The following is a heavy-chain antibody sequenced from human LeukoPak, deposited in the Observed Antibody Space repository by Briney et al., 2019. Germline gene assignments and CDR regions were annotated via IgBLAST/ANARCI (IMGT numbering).Heavy chain of an antibody. J-gene: IGHJ3*02. V-gene: IGHV4-39*07. D-gene: IGHD2-21*01. CDR3: ARLTFIVVRGAFDI. CDR2: IYYSGST. CDR1: GGSISSSSYY. Sequence: PSETLSLTCTVSGGSISSSSYYWGWIRQPPGKGLEWIGSIYYSGSTYYNPSLKSRVTISVDTSKNQFSLKLSSVTAADTAVYYCARLTFIVVRGAFDIWGQGTMVTVSS.